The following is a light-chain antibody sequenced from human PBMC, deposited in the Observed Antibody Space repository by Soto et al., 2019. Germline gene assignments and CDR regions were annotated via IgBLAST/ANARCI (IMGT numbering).Light chain of an antibody. Sequence: QSVLTQPPSVSGAPGQRVTISCTGTDSNLGTGFDVHWYQQLPGTAPRVLIYGNNDRPSGVPDRFSGSRSGTSASLAITGLQAEDEADYYCQSYDNSLSGHVIFGGGTKVTVL. CDR3: QSYDNSLSGHVI. CDR1: DSNLGTGFD. CDR2: GNN. J-gene: IGLJ2*01. V-gene: IGLV1-40*01.